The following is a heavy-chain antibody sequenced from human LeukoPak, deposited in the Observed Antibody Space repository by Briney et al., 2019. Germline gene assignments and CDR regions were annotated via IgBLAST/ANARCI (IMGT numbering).Heavy chain of an antibody. Sequence: GRSLRLSCAAYGFTSDDYAMHWVRPAPGKGLEWVSGISCKRGRIGYAESVKGRFSIYRDNDRNSLYLQMNSLRAEDTDLYYCAKGRHCTNGVCYTGGDYWGQGTLVTVSS. CDR3: AKGRHCTNGVCYTGGDY. CDR2: ISCKRGRI. J-gene: IGHJ4*02. V-gene: IGHV3-9*02. D-gene: IGHD2-8*01. CDR1: GFTSDDYA.